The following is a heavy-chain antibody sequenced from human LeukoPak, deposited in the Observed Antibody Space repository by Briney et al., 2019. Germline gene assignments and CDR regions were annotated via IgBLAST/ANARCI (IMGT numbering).Heavy chain of an antibody. V-gene: IGHV3-15*01. J-gene: IGHJ4*02. CDR3: TTADVVATIGGY. D-gene: IGHD5-12*01. CDR2: IKSKTDSGTT. Sequence: PSETLSLTCSVSGGSITITNYYWGWVRQPPGKGLEWVGRIKSKTDSGTTDYAAPVKGRFTISRDDSQNTLYLQMNNLKTEDTAVYYCTTADVVATIGGYWGQGTLVTVSS. CDR1: GGSITITNYY.